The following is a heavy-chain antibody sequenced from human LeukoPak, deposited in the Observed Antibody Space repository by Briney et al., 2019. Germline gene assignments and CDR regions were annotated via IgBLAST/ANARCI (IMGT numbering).Heavy chain of an antibody. CDR3: ARLVYDSRGYYFDY. Sequence: SETLSLTCTVSGGSISTYYWSWIRQPPGKGLEWVGYIRYSGSANYNPSLRSRVTISIDTSKNQFSLKLSSVTAADTAVYHCARLVYDSRGYYFDYWGQGTLFTVSS. D-gene: IGHD3-22*01. V-gene: IGHV4-59*08. CDR2: IRYSGSA. CDR1: GGSISTYY. J-gene: IGHJ4*02.